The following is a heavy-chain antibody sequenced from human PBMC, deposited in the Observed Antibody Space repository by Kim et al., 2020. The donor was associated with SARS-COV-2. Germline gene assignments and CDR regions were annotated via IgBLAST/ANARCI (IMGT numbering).Heavy chain of an antibody. V-gene: IGHV4-39*01. Sequence: SETLSLTCTVSGGSISSSSYYWGWIRQPPGKGLEWIGSIYYSGSTYYNPSLKSRVTISVDTSKNKFSLKLSSVTAADTAVYYCSTLQTFGTYYDILTGYYPYYYDGMDGWGQGTSVTVSS. CDR3: STLQTFGTYYDILTGYYPYYYDGMDG. J-gene: IGHJ6*02. CDR2: IYYSGST. D-gene: IGHD3-9*01. CDR1: GGSISSSSYY.